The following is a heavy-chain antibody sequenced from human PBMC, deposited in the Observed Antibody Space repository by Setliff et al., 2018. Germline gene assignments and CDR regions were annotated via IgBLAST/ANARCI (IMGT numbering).Heavy chain of an antibody. CDR1: GGTFSSYG. J-gene: IGHJ6*03. Sequence: VASVKVSCKASGGTFSSYGISWVRQAPGQGLEWLGGTIPNFGTTNYAQEFQGRVTIITDESTSTAYMELSSLRFEDTAVYYCAREGVDTRSSTDYRYYMDVWGKGTTVTVSS. CDR2: TIPNFGTT. CDR3: AREGVDTRSSTDYRYYMDV. D-gene: IGHD5-18*01. V-gene: IGHV1-69*05.